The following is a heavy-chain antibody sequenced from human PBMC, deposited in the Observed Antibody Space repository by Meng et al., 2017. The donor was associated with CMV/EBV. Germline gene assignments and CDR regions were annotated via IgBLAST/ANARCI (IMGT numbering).Heavy chain of an antibody. CDR2: IYPGDSDT. Sequence: GESLKISCKGSGYSFTSYWIGWVRQMPGKGLEWMGIIYPGDSDTRYSPSFQGQVTISADKSISTAYLQWSSLKASDTAVYYCARDPPYYDILTGYLPSYYFDYWGQGTLVTVSS. CDR1: GYSFTSYW. J-gene: IGHJ4*02. CDR3: ARDPPYYDILTGYLPSYYFDY. D-gene: IGHD3-9*01. V-gene: IGHV5-51*01.